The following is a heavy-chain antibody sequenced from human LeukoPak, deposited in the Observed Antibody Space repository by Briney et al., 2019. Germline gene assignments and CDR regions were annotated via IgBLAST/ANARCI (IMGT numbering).Heavy chain of an antibody. D-gene: IGHD2-15*01. Sequence: QTGGSLRLSCAASGFTFSSYGMSWVRQAPGKGLEWVSGISGSGGSTYYADSVKGRFTISRDNTKNSLYLQMNSLRAEDTAVYYCAKDGGSDPDSFDIWGQGTMVTVSS. J-gene: IGHJ3*02. CDR2: ISGSGGST. CDR1: GFTFSSYG. V-gene: IGHV3-23*01. CDR3: AKDGGSDPDSFDI.